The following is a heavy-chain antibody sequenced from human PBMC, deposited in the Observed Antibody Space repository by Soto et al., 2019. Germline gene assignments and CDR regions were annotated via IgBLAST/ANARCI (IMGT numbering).Heavy chain of an antibody. CDR2: INPNSGGT. D-gene: IGHD6-13*01. Sequence: ASVKVSCKASGYTFTGYYMHWVRQAPGQGLEWMGWINPNSGGTNYAQKFQGWVTMTRDTSISTAYMELSRLRSDDTAVYYCVAAADPSDFDYWGQGTLVNVSS. J-gene: IGHJ4*02. V-gene: IGHV1-2*04. CDR3: VAAADPSDFDY. CDR1: GYTFTGYY.